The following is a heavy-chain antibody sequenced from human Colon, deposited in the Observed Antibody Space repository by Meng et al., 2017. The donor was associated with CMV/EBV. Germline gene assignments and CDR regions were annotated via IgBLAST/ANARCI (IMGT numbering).Heavy chain of an antibody. CDR3: ARSPLPAALNWFDP. V-gene: IGHV1-69*13. D-gene: IGHD2-2*01. CDR2: IIPIFGTP. J-gene: IGHJ5*02. Sequence: SVKVSCKTSGGPFKSNAISWVRQAPGQGLEWMGGIIPIFGTPKYAQKFQGRVTITADESTSTTYMELSSLTSDDTAVYYCARSPLPAALNWFDPWGQGTLVTVS. CDR1: GGPFKSNA.